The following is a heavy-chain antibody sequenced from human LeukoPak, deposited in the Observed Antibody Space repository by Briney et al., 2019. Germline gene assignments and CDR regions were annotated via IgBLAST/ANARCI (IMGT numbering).Heavy chain of an antibody. Sequence: ASVKVSCKASGGTFSIYAISWVRQAPGQGLEWMGGIIPIFGTANYAQKFQGRVTITTDESTSTAYMELSSLRSEDTAVYYCARVNPDSRGFEADYWGQGTLVTVSS. J-gene: IGHJ4*02. CDR2: IIPIFGTA. CDR1: GGTFSIYA. D-gene: IGHD3-22*01. V-gene: IGHV1-69*05. CDR3: ARVNPDSRGFEADY.